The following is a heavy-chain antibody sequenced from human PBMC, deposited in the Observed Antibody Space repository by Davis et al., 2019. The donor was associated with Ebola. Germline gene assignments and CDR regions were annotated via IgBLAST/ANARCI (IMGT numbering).Heavy chain of an antibody. V-gene: IGHV4-39*01. D-gene: IGHD3-22*01. CDR3: ARQTYYYDSRGHSRAFQH. J-gene: IGHJ1*01. CDR1: GGSIRSSSYY. Sequence: SEPLSLTCTVSGGSIRSSSYYWGWIRQPPGKGLEWIGSIYYSGSTFHNPSLKSRVTISVDTSKNQFSLKLNSVTAADTAVYYCARQTYYYDSRGHSRAFQHWGQGTLVTVSS. CDR2: IYYSGST.